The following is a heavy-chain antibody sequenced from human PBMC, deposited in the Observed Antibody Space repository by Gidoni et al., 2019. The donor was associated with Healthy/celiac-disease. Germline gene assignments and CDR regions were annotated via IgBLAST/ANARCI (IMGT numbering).Heavy chain of an antibody. CDR1: GGPFSRYA. CDR2: IIPIFGTA. CDR3: ARPRVSKQQLGAFDI. J-gene: IGHJ3*02. D-gene: IGHD6-13*01. Sequence: QVQLVQSGAEVKKPGSSVKVSCKASGGPFSRYAISWVRQAPGQGLEGMGGIIPIFGTANYAQKFQGRVTITADESTSTAYMELSSLRSEDTAVYYCARPRVSKQQLGAFDIWGQGTMVTVSS. V-gene: IGHV1-69*01.